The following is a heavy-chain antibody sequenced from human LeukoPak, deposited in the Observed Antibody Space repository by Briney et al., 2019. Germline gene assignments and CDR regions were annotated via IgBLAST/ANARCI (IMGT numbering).Heavy chain of an antibody. D-gene: IGHD6-6*01. CDR1: GFTFSSYA. CDR2: ISGSGGST. Sequence: GGSLRLFCAASGFTFSSYAMSWVRQAPGKGLEWVSAISGSGGSTYYADSVKGRFTISRDNSKNTLYLQMNSLRAEDTAVYYCAKDRYSSSSHFDYWGQGTLVTVSS. V-gene: IGHV3-23*01. J-gene: IGHJ4*02. CDR3: AKDRYSSSSHFDY.